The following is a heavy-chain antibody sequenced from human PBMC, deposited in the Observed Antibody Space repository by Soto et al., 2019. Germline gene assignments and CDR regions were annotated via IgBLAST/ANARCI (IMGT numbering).Heavy chain of an antibody. Sequence: EVQLVESGGGLVQPGGSLRLSCAASGFTVSSNYMSWVRQAPGKGLEWVSVIYSGGSTYYADSVKGRLTISRDNSKNTLYLQMNSLRAEDTAVYYCARDTTLTTFTDYYYYMDVWGKGTTVTVSS. CDR3: ARDTTLTTFTDYYYYMDV. CDR1: GFTVSSNY. V-gene: IGHV3-66*01. CDR2: IYSGGST. D-gene: IGHD4-17*01. J-gene: IGHJ6*03.